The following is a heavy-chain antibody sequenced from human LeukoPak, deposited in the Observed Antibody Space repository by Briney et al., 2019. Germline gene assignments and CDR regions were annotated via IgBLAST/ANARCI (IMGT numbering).Heavy chain of an antibody. CDR2: IKEDGSVK. CDR1: GFTFNNYW. Sequence: PGGSLRLSFAVSGFTFNNYWMSWFRQPPGKGLEWVANIKEDGSVKYYVDSVKGRFTISRDNAKNSLYLQMNSPRAEDTAVYYCARIGYSSSCTDYWGQGTLVTVSS. J-gene: IGHJ4*02. D-gene: IGHD6-13*01. V-gene: IGHV3-7*01. CDR3: ARIGYSSSCTDY.